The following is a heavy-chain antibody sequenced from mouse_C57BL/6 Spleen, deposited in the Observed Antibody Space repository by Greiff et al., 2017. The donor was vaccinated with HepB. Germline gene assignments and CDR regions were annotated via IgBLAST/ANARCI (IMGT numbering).Heavy chain of an antibody. J-gene: IGHJ1*03. CDR3: TTYDGYPSYWYFDV. Sequence: DVKLVESGAELVRPGASVKLSCTASGFNIKDDYMHWVKQRPEQGLEWIGWIDPENGDTEYASKFQGKATITADTSSNTAYLQLSSLTSEDTAVYYCTTYDGYPSYWYFDVWGTGTTVTVSS. V-gene: IGHV14-4*01. CDR2: IDPENGDT. CDR1: GFNIKDDY. D-gene: IGHD2-3*01.